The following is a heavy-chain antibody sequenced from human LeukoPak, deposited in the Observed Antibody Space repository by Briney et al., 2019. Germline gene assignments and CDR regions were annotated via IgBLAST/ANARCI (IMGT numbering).Heavy chain of an antibody. J-gene: IGHJ4*02. CDR3: ARDIVYLIDEDYG. CDR2: IHTSGSA. D-gene: IGHD4-17*01. CDR1: GSSFNTYY. Sequence: PSETLSLTCSVSGSSFNTYYWSWIRQPAGKALEWIGRIHTSGSADYSPSLQSRVTISVDMSKKEFSLKLTSATAADTAVYYCARDIVYLIDEDYGWGQGILVTVSS. V-gene: IGHV4-4*07.